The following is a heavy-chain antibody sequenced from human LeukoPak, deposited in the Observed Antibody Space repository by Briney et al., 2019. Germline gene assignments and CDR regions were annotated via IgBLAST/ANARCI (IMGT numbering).Heavy chain of an antibody. CDR1: GYTFTGYY. V-gene: IGHV1-2*04. CDR2: INPHSGGT. CDR3: ARGMGLLWFSLSDYYYGMDV. J-gene: IGHJ6*02. Sequence: GASVKVSCKASGYTFTGYYMHWVRQAPGQGLEWMGWINPHSGGTNYAQKFQGWVTMTRDTSISTAYMELSRLRSDDTAVYYCARGMGLLWFSLSDYYYGMDVWGQGTTVTVSS. D-gene: IGHD3-10*01.